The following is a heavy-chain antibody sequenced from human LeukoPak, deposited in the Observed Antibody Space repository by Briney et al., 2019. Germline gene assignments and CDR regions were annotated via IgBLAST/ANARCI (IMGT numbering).Heavy chain of an antibody. CDR2: INPNSGGT. V-gene: IGHV1-2*02. CDR3: ARTNGYSYTPRFDY. J-gene: IGHJ4*02. CDR1: GYTFTGYY. D-gene: IGHD5-18*01. Sequence: ASVKVSCKASGYTFTGYYMYWVRQAPGQGLEWMGWINPNSGGTNYAQKFQGRVTMTRDTSISTAYMELSRLRSDDTAVYYCARTNGYSYTPRFDYWGQGTLVTVSS.